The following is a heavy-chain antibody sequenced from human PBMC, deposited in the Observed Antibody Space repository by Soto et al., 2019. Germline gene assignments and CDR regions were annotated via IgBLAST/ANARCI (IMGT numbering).Heavy chain of an antibody. Sequence: PSETLSLTCTVSGGSISSSSYYWGWIRQPPGKGLEWIGSIYYSGSTYYNPSLKSRVTISVDTSKNQFSLKLSSVTAADTAVYYCARLDSYGVYYYGMDVWGQGATVTVSS. D-gene: IGHD5-18*01. CDR1: GGSISSSSYY. V-gene: IGHV4-39*01. J-gene: IGHJ6*02. CDR2: IYYSGST. CDR3: ARLDSYGVYYYGMDV.